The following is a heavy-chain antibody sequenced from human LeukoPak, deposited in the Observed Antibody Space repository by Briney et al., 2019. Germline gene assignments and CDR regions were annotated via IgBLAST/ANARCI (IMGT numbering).Heavy chain of an antibody. CDR1: GGSFSGYY. CDR3: ARGQSIVGATGDF. Sequence: PSETLSLTCAVYGGSFSGYYWSWIRHPPGKGLEWIGEINHSGSTNYNPSLKSRITISVDTSKNQFSLKLSSVTAADTAVYYCARGQSIVGATGDFWGQGTLVTVSS. J-gene: IGHJ4*02. D-gene: IGHD1-26*01. V-gene: IGHV4-34*01. CDR2: INHSGST.